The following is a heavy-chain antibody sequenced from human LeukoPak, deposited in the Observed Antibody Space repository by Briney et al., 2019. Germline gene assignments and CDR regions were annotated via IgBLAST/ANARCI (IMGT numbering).Heavy chain of an antibody. Sequence: GGSLRLSCAASGFTFNTYWMSWVRQVPGKGLEWVANIDQHGSETYYQDSVKGRFTISRDNAQNSLYLQMNSLRAEDTAVYYCAKERYSGSYQYDYWGQGTLVTVSS. CDR1: GFTFNTYW. CDR2: IDQHGSET. D-gene: IGHD1-26*01. CDR3: AKERYSGSYQYDY. J-gene: IGHJ4*02. V-gene: IGHV3-7*01.